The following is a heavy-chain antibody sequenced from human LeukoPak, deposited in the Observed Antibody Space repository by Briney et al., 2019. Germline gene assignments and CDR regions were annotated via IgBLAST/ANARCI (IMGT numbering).Heavy chain of an antibody. J-gene: IGHJ4*02. CDR1: GYTFTGYY. CDR2: IDPNNGGT. D-gene: IGHD3-3*01. CDR3: AKDETYNDFWSGLFDY. V-gene: IGHV1-2*02. Sequence: ASVKVSCKASGYTFTGYYIHWVRQTPGQGLEWMGWIDPNNGGTKYAQRFQGRLTMTRDTSISTAYMELSRLRSDDTAVYYCAKDETYNDFWSGLFDYWGQGTLVTVSS.